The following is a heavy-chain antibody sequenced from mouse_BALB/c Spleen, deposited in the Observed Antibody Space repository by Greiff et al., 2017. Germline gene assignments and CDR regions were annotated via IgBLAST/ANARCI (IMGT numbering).Heavy chain of an antibody. D-gene: IGHD1-1*01. CDR3: ATTWVYLPYYAMDY. J-gene: IGHJ4*01. V-gene: IGHV2-6-4*01. CDR2: IWGGGST. Sequence: QVQLKESGPGLVAPSQSLSITCTVSGFSLSRYSVHWVRQPPGKGLEWLGMIWGGGSTDYNSALKSRLSISKDNSKSQVFLKMNSLQTDDTAMYYCATTWVYLPYYAMDYRGQATSVTVAS. CDR1: GFSLSRYS.